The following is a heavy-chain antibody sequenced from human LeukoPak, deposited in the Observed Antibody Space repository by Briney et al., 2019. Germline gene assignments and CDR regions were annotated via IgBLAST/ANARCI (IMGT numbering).Heavy chain of an antibody. D-gene: IGHD6-13*01. CDR3: AKVGWSSSSWHLGAFDI. CDR1: GFTFSSYG. V-gene: IGHV3-30*02. Sequence: GGSLRLSCAASGFTFSSYGMHWVRQAPGKGLEWVAFIRYDGSNKYYADSVKGRFTISRDNSKNTLYLQMNSLRAEDTAVYYCAKVGWSSSSWHLGAFDIWGQGTMVTVSS. CDR2: IRYDGSNK. J-gene: IGHJ3*02.